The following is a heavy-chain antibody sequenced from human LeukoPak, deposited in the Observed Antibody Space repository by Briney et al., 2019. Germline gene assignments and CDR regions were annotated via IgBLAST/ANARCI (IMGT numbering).Heavy chain of an antibody. CDR3: ARGYRGSSPREYYYYYYMDV. CDR2: IIPVFGMA. Sequence: GSSVKVSCKASGGTLSSYAISWLRQAPGQGLEWVGGIIPVFGMAHYAQKFQGRVTITTDESTSTAYMEMSSLRSEDTAVYYCARGYRGSSPREYYYYYYMDVWGEGTTVTVSS. CDR1: GGTLSSYA. V-gene: IGHV1-69*05. J-gene: IGHJ6*03. D-gene: IGHD6-6*01.